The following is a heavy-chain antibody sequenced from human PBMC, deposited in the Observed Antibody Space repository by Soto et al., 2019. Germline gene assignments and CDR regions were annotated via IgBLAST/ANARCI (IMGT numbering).Heavy chain of an antibody. CDR1: GYTFTSYG. CDR2: ISAYNGNT. J-gene: IGHJ3*02. V-gene: IGHV1-18*01. Sequence: EASVKVSCKASGYTFTSYGISWVRQAPGQGLEWMGWISAYNGNTNYAQKLQGRVTMTTDTSTSTAYMELRSLRSDDTAVYYCASTRPHYDILTGYSKGPDAFDIWGQGTMVTVSS. CDR3: ASTRPHYDILTGYSKGPDAFDI. D-gene: IGHD3-9*01.